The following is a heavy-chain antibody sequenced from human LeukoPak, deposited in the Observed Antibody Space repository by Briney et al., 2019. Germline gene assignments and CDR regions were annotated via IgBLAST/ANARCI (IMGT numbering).Heavy chain of an antibody. V-gene: IGHV1-8*01. J-gene: IGHJ4*02. CDR2: MNPNSGNT. Sequence: ASVKVSCKASRYTFTSYDINWVRQATGQGLEWMGWMNPNSGNTGYAQKFQGRVTMTRNTSISTAYMELSSLRSEDTAVYYCARGYDSSGYYIDYWGQGTLVTVSS. CDR1: RYTFTSYD. D-gene: IGHD3-22*01. CDR3: ARGYDSSGYYIDY.